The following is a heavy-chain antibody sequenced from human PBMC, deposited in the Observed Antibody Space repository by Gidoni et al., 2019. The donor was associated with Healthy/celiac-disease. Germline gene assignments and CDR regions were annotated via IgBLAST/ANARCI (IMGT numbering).Heavy chain of an antibody. Sequence: EVQLLESGGGLVQPGGSLRLSCAASGFTFSSYAIRWVRQAQGKGLEWVSAIRGSGGSTYYADSVKGRLTISRDNSKNTLYLQMNSLRAEDTAVYYCAKDRGSGWYQVFVVDYALDYWGQGTLVTVS. V-gene: IGHV3-23*01. CDR1: GFTFSSYA. CDR3: AKDRGSGWYQVFVVDYALDY. J-gene: IGHJ4*02. CDR2: IRGSGGST. D-gene: IGHD6-19*01.